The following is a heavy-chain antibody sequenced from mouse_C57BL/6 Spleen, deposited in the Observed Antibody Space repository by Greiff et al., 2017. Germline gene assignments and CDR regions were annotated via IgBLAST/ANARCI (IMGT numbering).Heavy chain of an antibody. CDR1: GYSFTGYF. V-gene: IGHV1-20*01. D-gene: IGHD2-4*01. J-gene: IGHJ2*01. Sequence: EVQLQQSGPELVKPGDSVKISCKASGYSFTGYFMNWVMQSHGKSLEWIGRINPYNGDTFYNQKFKGKATLTVDKSSSTAHMELRSLTSEDSAVYYCASEDYDYKAFDYWGQGTTLTVSS. CDR3: ASEDYDYKAFDY. CDR2: INPYNGDT.